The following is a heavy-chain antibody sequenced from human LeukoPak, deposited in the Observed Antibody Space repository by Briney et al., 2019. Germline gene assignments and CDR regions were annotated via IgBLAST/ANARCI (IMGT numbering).Heavy chain of an antibody. CDR3: AKDRDRGYDSSGYYFDY. V-gene: IGHV3-33*06. CDR1: GFTFSIYG. J-gene: IGHJ4*02. D-gene: IGHD3-22*01. Sequence: PGTSLRLSCAASGFTFSIYGMHWVRQAPGKGLEWVAMIRYDGNNEKYAESARGRVTISRDNSKNTLYLQMNSLRAEDTAVYYCAKDRDRGYDSSGYYFDYWGQGTLVTVSS. CDR2: IRYDGNNE.